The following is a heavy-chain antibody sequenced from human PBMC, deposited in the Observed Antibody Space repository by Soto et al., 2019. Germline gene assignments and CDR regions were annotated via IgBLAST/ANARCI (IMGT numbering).Heavy chain of an antibody. Sequence: QVQLVQSGAEVKKPGSSVRVSCKASGTIFSSYTISWVRQAPGQGLEWMARIIPILGETNSAQKFQGRVTLTADKSTNTAYMELNSRRLEDTAVYYCARGLGGRMDDWGQGTTVTVSS. CDR1: GTIFSSYT. CDR3: ARGLGGRMDD. J-gene: IGHJ6*02. D-gene: IGHD3-16*01. CDR2: IIPILGET. V-gene: IGHV1-69*08.